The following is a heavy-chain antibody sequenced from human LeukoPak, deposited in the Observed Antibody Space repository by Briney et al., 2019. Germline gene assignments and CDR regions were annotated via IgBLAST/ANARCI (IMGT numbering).Heavy chain of an antibody. CDR1: GFTFSSYG. Sequence: GGSLRLSCAASGFTFSSYGMHWVRQAPGKGLEWVAVIWYYGSNKYYADSVNGRFTISRVNSKNTLYLQMNSLRAEDTAVYYCARDKGDIVATPWFDPWGQGTLVTVSS. V-gene: IGHV3-33*01. CDR3: ARDKGDIVATPWFDP. D-gene: IGHD5-12*01. CDR2: IWYYGSNK. J-gene: IGHJ5*02.